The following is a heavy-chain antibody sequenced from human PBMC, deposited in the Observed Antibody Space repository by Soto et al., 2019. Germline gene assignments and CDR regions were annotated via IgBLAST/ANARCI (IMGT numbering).Heavy chain of an antibody. D-gene: IGHD6-13*01. CDR2: IYWDDDK. J-gene: IGHJ5*02. CDR1: GFSLSTSGVG. Sequence: QITLKESGPTLVKPTQTLTLTCTFSGFSLSTSGVGVGWIRQPPGKALEWLALIYWDDDKRYSPSLKSRLTITKDTPKNQVVLTMTNMDPVDTATYYGAHKPSSSWYLDWFDPWGQGTLVTVSS. V-gene: IGHV2-5*02. CDR3: AHKPSSSWYLDWFDP.